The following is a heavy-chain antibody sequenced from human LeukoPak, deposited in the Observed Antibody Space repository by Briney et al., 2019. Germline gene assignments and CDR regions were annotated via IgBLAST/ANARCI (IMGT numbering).Heavy chain of an antibody. D-gene: IGHD5-24*01. CDR2: ISSISTH. Sequence: PGGSLRLSCAASGFTFSDYYMNWIRQAPGKGLEWVSSISSISTHTAYADSLRGRFTISRDNSNNSLYLQMDSLRVEDTAVYYCARDLAPRSFDYWGQGTLVTVSS. V-gene: IGHV3-11*06. CDR3: ARDLAPRSFDY. CDR1: GFTFSDYY. J-gene: IGHJ4*02.